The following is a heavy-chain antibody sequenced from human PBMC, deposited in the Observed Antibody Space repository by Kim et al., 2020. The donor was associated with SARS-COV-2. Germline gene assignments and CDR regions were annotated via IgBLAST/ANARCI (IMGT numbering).Heavy chain of an antibody. J-gene: IGHJ4*02. CDR3: AKDGVVGATVYYFDY. V-gene: IGHV3-23*01. Sequence: DSVKGRFTISRDNSKNTLYLQMNSLRAEDTAVYYCAKDGVVGATVYYFDYWGQGTLVTVSS. D-gene: IGHD1-26*01.